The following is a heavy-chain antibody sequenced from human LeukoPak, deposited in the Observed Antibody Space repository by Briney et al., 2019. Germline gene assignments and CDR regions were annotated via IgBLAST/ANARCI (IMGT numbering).Heavy chain of an antibody. CDR3: AKDIVAGDYYYYYMDV. Sequence: GGSLRLSCAASGFTFDDYAMHWVRQAPGKGLEWVSGISWNSGSIGYADSVKGRFTISRGNAKNSLYLQMNSLRAEDTALYYCAKDIVAGDYYYYYMDVWGKGTTVTVSS. CDR2: ISWNSGSI. CDR1: GFTFDDYA. D-gene: IGHD6-19*01. J-gene: IGHJ6*03. V-gene: IGHV3-9*01.